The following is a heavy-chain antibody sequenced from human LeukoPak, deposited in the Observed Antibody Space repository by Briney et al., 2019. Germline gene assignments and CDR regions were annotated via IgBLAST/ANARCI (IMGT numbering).Heavy chain of an antibody. V-gene: IGHV1-18*01. Sequence: GASVKVSCKASGYTFTSYGISWGRQAPGQGLEWMGRISAYNGNTNYAQKLQGRVTMTTDTSTSTAYMALRSLRSDDTAVYYCARDRTYSYDSSALFDYWGQGTLVTVSS. D-gene: IGHD3-22*01. J-gene: IGHJ4*02. CDR1: GYTFTSYG. CDR3: ARDRTYSYDSSALFDY. CDR2: ISAYNGNT.